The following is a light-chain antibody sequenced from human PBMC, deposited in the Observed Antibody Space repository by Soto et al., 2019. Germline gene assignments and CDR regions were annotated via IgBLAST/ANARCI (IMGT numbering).Light chain of an antibody. CDR2: EVS. J-gene: IGLJ1*01. V-gene: IGLV2-14*01. CDR1: SSDVGGYNY. CDR3: NSYTGSGIV. Sequence: QSVLTKPASVSGSPRQSITISCTGTSSDVGGYNYVSWYQHHPGKAPKLMIYEVSNRPSGVSYRFSGSKSGNTASLTISGLQAEDEADYYCNSYTGSGIVFGTGTKVTVL.